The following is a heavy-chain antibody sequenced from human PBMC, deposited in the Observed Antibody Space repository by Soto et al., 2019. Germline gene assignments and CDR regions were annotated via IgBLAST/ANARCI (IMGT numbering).Heavy chain of an antibody. Sequence: SETLSLTCAVYGGSFSGYYWSWIRQPPGEGLEWIGEINHSGSTNYNPSLKSRVTISVDTSKNQFSLKLSSVTAADTAVYYCARVSRAREYPVDYWGQGTLVTVSS. D-gene: IGHD1-26*01. CDR3: ARVSRAREYPVDY. CDR1: GGSFSGYY. J-gene: IGHJ4*02. CDR2: INHSGST. V-gene: IGHV4-34*01.